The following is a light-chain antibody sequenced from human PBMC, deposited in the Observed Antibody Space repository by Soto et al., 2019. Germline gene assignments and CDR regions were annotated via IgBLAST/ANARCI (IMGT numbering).Light chain of an antibody. Sequence: QSALTQPRSVSGSPGQSVTISCTGTGNDVGAYNYVSWYQQHPGRPPKLTIYDVARWPSGVPDRFSGSKSGNTASLTISGLQAEDEADYFCCSYAGGYTYLFGTGTKVTV. CDR3: CSYAGGYTYL. J-gene: IGLJ1*01. CDR2: DVA. CDR1: GNDVGAYNY. V-gene: IGLV2-11*01.